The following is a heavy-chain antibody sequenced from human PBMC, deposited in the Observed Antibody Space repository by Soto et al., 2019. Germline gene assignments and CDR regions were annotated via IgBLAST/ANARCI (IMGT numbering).Heavy chain of an antibody. D-gene: IGHD2-2*01. J-gene: IGHJ6*02. CDR3: ARLGGYCSSTSCYGYYGMDV. V-gene: IGHV4-39*01. Sequence: QLQLQESGPGLVKPSETLSLTCSVSGGSLSSGPYSWGWIRQPPGKGLEWIGTFYYSGSTHYNPSLARRVNISVDTSKNQFSLKVTSVTAADTAMYYCARLGGYCSSTSCYGYYGMDVWGQGTTVTVSS. CDR2: FYYSGST. CDR1: GGSLSSGPYS.